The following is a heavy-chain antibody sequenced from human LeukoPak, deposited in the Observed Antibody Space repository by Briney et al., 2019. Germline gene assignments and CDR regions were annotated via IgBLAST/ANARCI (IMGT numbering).Heavy chain of an antibody. D-gene: IGHD1-14*01. CDR2: IGSKANSYAT. V-gene: IGHV3-73*01. CDR1: GFTFSGSA. CDR3: TRRYDGLYFDY. Sequence: GGSLRLSCAASGFTFSGSAMHWVRQASGKGLEWVGRIGSKANSYATAYAASVKGRFTISRDDSKNTAYLQMNSLKTEDTAVYYCTRRYDGLYFDYWGQGTLVTVSS. J-gene: IGHJ4*02.